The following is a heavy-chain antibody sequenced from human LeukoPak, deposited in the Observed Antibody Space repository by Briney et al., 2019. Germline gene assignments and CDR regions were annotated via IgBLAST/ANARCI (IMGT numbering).Heavy chain of an antibody. CDR3: TRDRSNYDFWSGYYEADGMGV. J-gene: IGHJ6*02. V-gene: IGHV3-49*04. CDR1: GFTFGDYT. D-gene: IGHD3-3*01. Sequence: GGSLRLSCTTSGFTFGDYTMSWVRQAPGKGLEWVGFIRSRAYGGTTSYAAAVKGRFTISRDNSKSIAYLQMNSLKTGDTAVYYCTRDRSNYDFWSGYYEADGMGVWGQGTTVTVSS. CDR2: IRSRAYGGTT.